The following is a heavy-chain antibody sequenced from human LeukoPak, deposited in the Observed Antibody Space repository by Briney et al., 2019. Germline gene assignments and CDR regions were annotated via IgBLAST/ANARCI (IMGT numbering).Heavy chain of an antibody. CDR2: ISGSGGST. CDR1: GSTFSSYA. D-gene: IGHD3-10*01. V-gene: IGHV3-23*01. Sequence: GGSLRLSCAASGSTFSSYAMSWVRQAPGKGLEWVSAISGSGGSTYYADSVKGRFTISRDNSKNTLYLQMNSLRAEDTAVYYCAQPSGYYYGSGSYIDYWGQGTLVTVSS. CDR3: AQPSGYYYGSGSYIDY. J-gene: IGHJ4*02.